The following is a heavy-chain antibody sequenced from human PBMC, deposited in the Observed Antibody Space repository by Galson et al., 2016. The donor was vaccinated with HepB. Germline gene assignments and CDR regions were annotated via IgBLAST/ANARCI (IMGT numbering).Heavy chain of an antibody. V-gene: IGHV3-23*01. D-gene: IGHD5-18*01. Sequence: SLRLSCAASGFSFSSYAMSWVRQAPGKGLEWVSGITSGGTTYYAAAVKGRFTIPRDNPKNILYLQMKSLRDEDTAVYYCAKRPYSYGWHYGMDVWGQGTTVTVSS. CDR3: AKRPYSYGWHYGMDV. CDR2: ITSGGTT. J-gene: IGHJ6*02. CDR1: GFSFSSYA.